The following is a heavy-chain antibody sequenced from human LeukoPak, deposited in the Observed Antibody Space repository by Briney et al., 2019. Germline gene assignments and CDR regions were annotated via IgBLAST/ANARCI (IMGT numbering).Heavy chain of an antibody. J-gene: IGHJ4*02. CDR1: GFTFSSYA. CDR2: ISGSGGST. Sequence: GGSLRLSCAASGFTFSSYAMSWVRQAPGKGLEWVSAISGSGGSTYYADSVKGRFTISRDNSKNTLYLQMNSLRAEDTAVYYCAKRYCGGGSCYGPPPFDYWGQGTLVTVSS. CDR3: AKRYCGGGSCYGPPPFDY. D-gene: IGHD2-15*01. V-gene: IGHV3-23*01.